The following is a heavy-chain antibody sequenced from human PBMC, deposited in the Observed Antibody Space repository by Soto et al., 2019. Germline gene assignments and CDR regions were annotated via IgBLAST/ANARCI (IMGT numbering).Heavy chain of an antibody. CDR1: GGTFSSYA. V-gene: IGHV1-69*06. CDR2: IIPIFGTA. D-gene: IGHD3-3*01. J-gene: IGHJ4*02. CDR3: ATTNNLRYYDFWSGHLDY. Sequence: EASVKVSCKASGGTFSSYAISWVRQAPGQGLEWMGGIIPIFGTANYAQKFQGRVTITADKSTSTAYMELSSLRSEDTAVYYCATTNNLRYYDFWSGHLDYWGQGTLVTVSS.